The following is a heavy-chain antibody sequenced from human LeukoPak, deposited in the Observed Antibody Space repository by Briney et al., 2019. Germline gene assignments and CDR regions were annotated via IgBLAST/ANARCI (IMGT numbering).Heavy chain of an antibody. J-gene: IGHJ5*02. CDR2: IKQDGSEK. V-gene: IGHV3-7*01. CDR1: GFTFSSYW. Sequence: PGRSLRLSCAASGFTFSSYWMSWVRQAPGKGLEWVANIKQDGSEKYYVDSVKGRFTISRDNAKNSLYLQMNSLRAEDTAVYYCARVRDYDLNWFDPWGQGTLVTVSS. D-gene: IGHD4-17*01. CDR3: ARVRDYDLNWFDP.